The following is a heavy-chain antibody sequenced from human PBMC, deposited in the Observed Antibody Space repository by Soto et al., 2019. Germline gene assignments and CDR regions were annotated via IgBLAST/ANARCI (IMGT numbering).Heavy chain of an antibody. V-gene: IGHV4-61*01. CDR1: GGSVSSGSYY. J-gene: IGHJ4*02. CDR2: IYYSGST. Sequence: QVQLQESGPGLVKPSETLSLTCTVSGGSVSSGSYYWSWIRQPPGKGLEWIGYIYYSGSTNYNPALKSRVTISVDTSKNQFSLKLSSVTAADTAVYYCARGGEQWLVASFDYWGQGTLVTVSS. CDR3: ARGGEQWLVASFDY. D-gene: IGHD6-19*01.